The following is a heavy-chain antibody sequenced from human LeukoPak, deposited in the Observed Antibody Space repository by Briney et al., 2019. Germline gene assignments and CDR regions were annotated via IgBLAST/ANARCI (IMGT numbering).Heavy chain of an antibody. CDR3: ASLMLIAVGYDY. CDR1: GGSFSGYY. CDR2: INHSGST. D-gene: IGHD3-16*01. V-gene: IGHV4-34*01. J-gene: IGHJ4*02. Sequence: PSETLSLTCAVYGGSFSGYYWSWNRQPPGKGLEWIGEINHSGSTNYNPSLKSRVTISIDTSKNQFSLQLTSVTAADTAVYYCASLMLIAVGYDYWGQGNLVTVSS.